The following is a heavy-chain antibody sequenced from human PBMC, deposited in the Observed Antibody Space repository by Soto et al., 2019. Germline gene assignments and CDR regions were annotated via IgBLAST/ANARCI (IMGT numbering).Heavy chain of an antibody. CDR2: ISGSGGST. CDR1: GFTFSSYA. Sequence: EVQLLESGGGLVQPGGSLRLSCAASGFTFSSYAMSWVRQAPGQGLEWVSAISGSGGSTYYADSVKGLFTISRDNSKNTLYRQRNSLRAEDTAVYYCAKERYGGSWYLCYYYYMDVWGKGSKVTVSS. D-gene: IGHD2-15*01. V-gene: IGHV3-23*01. CDR3: AKERYGGSWYLCYYYYMDV. J-gene: IGHJ6*03.